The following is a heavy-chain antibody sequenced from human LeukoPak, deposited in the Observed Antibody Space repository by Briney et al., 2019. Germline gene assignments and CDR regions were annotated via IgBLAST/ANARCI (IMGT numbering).Heavy chain of an antibody. CDR2: IDPSDYYT. CDR3: AARSGPDAFDI. V-gene: IGHV5-10-1*01. D-gene: IGHD2-15*01. CDR1: GDSFTSYL. Sequence: EPLKISCKGSGDSFTSYLISWVRQMPGKGLEWMGRIDPSDYYTNYSPSFQGHVTISADKPIRTAYLQWSSLKASDTAMYYCAARSGPDAFDIWGQGTMVTVSS. J-gene: IGHJ3*02.